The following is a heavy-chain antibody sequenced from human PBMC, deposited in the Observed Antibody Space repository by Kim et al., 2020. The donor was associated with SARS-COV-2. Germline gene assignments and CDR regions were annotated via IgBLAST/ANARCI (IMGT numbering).Heavy chain of an antibody. CDR3: ARHGGVTRRQFEH. J-gene: IGHJ1*01. V-gene: IGHV4-39*01. Sequence: SETLSLTCTVSGGSISESGYYWGWIRQPPGKRLEWIGRLYSSGNTYYNPSLKSRVTMSLDTSKSQFSLRLSSVTAADTAIYYCARHGGVTRRQFEHWGQG. CDR1: GGSISESGYY. CDR2: LYSSGNT. D-gene: IGHD3-16*01.